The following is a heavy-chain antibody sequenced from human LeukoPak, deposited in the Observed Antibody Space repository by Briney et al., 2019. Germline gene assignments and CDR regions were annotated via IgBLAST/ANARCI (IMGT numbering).Heavy chain of an antibody. V-gene: IGHV7-4-1*02. CDR2: INTNTGNP. CDR1: GYTFTSYA. CDR3: AREDGEMVRYSSSWNWFDP. Sequence: AASVKVSCKASGYTFTSYAMNWVRQAPGQGLEWMGWINTNTGNPTYAQGFIGRFVFSLDTSVSTAYLQISSLKAEDTAVYYCAREDGEMVRYSSSWNWFDPWGQGTLVTVSS. D-gene: IGHD6-13*01. J-gene: IGHJ5*02.